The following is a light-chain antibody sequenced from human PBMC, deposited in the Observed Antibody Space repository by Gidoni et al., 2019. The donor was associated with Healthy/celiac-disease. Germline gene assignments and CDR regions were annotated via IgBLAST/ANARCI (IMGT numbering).Light chain of an antibody. CDR1: SSDLGVYNY. J-gene: IGLJ2*01. Sequence: QSALTPPASVSGSPGQSITISCTGTSSDLGVYNYVSWYQQHPDNAPKLIIYDVSYRPSGISNRFSGSKSGNTASLTISGLQGEDEADYYCSSYTGSSTVFGGGTKLTVL. CDR2: DVS. CDR3: SSYTGSSTV. V-gene: IGLV2-14*03.